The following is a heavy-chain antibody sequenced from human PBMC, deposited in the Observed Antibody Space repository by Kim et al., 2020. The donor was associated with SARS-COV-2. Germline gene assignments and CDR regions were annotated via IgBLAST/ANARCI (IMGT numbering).Heavy chain of an antibody. CDR2: FYYSGST. CDR1: GGSISSYY. D-gene: IGHD3-22*01. J-gene: IGHJ6*03. V-gene: IGHV4-59*01. Sequence: PETLSLTCTVSGGSISSYYWSWIRQPPGKGLEWIGYFYYSGSTNYNPSLKSRVTISVDTSKNQFSLKLSSVTAADTAVYYCARARVFYDSSGYLVGYYYYYMDVWGKGTTVTVSS. CDR3: ARARVFYDSSGYLVGYYYYYMDV.